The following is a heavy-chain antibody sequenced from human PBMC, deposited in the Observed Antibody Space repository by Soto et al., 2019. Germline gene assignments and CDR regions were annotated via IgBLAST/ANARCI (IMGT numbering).Heavy chain of an antibody. J-gene: IGHJ5*02. V-gene: IGHV3-7*01. Sequence: GGSLRLSCAASGFTFSSYWMSWVRQAPGKGLEWVANIKQDGSEKYYVDSVKGRFTISRDNAKNSLYLQMNSLRAEDTAVYYCARDVPDYDILTGYYHHNWFDPWGQGTLVTVSS. D-gene: IGHD3-9*01. CDR1: GFTFSSYW. CDR2: IKQDGSEK. CDR3: ARDVPDYDILTGYYHHNWFDP.